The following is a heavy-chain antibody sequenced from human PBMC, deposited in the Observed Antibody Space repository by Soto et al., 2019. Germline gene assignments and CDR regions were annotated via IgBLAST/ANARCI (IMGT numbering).Heavy chain of an antibody. Sequence: PGGPLRLSCAAAGFTFSSYWMRWVRKAPGKGLEWVANIKEDGSEKYYVDSVKGRFTISRDNAKNSLYLQMNSLRAEDTAVYYCARESMYQNYYYYGMEVWGQGTTVTVSS. V-gene: IGHV3-7*04. CDR2: IKEDGSEK. CDR3: ARESMYQNYYYYGMEV. CDR1: GFTFSSYW. J-gene: IGHJ6*02. D-gene: IGHD2-2*01.